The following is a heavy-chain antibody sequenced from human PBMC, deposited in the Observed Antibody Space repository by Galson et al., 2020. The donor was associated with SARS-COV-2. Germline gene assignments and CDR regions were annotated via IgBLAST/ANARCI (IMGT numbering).Heavy chain of an antibody. Sequence: ETSETLSLTCTVSGGSISSGGYYWSWIRQHPGKGLEWIGYIYYSGSTYYNPSLKSRVTISVDTSKNQFSLKLSSVTAADTAVYYCARWEAGATPSAFDIWGQGTMVTVSS. CDR1: GGSISSGGYY. D-gene: IGHD1-26*01. CDR2: IYYSGST. V-gene: IGHV4-31*03. J-gene: IGHJ3*02. CDR3: ARWEAGATPSAFDI.